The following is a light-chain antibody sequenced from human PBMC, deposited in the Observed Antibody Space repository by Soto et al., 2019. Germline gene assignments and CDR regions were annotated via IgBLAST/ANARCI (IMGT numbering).Light chain of an antibody. Sequence: QSVLTQPPSVSGAPGQRLTISCAGTSSNIGAGFDVHWYQQLPGTAPKLLIYANDDRPSGVPDRFSGSTSGTSASLAITGLQAEDAADYYCQAYDYSLTAFVFGGGTQLTVL. CDR2: AND. V-gene: IGLV1-40*01. CDR3: QAYDYSLTAFV. CDR1: SSNIGAGFD. J-gene: IGLJ7*01.